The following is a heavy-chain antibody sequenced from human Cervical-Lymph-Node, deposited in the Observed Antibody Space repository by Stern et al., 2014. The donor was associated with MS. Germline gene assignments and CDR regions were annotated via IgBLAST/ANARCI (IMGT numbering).Heavy chain of an antibody. Sequence: EVQLVESGGVVVQPGGSLRLSCAASGFTFDDYTMHWVRQAPGKGLEWVSLISWDGGSTYYADSVKGRFTISIDNSKNSLYLQMNSLRTEDTALYYCAKDINYYDSSGLFDYCCQGTLVTVSS. D-gene: IGHD3-22*01. CDR1: GFTFDDYT. V-gene: IGHV3-43*01. CDR2: ISWDGGST. CDR3: AKDINYYDSSGLFDY. J-gene: IGHJ4*02.